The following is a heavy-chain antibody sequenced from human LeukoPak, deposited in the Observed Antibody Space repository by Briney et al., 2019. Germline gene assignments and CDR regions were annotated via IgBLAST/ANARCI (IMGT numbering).Heavy chain of an antibody. V-gene: IGHV4-59*12. CDR1: GDFISSYY. CDR2: IYYSGST. J-gene: IGHJ4*02. D-gene: IGHD2-2*01. CDR3: ARGGGIVLVPAGYYFDY. Sequence: SETLSLTCTVSGDFISSYYWSWIRQPPGKGLEWIGYIYYSGSTYYNPSLKSRVTISVDTSKNQFSLKLSSVTAADTAVYYCARGGGIVLVPAGYYFDYWGQGTLVTVSS.